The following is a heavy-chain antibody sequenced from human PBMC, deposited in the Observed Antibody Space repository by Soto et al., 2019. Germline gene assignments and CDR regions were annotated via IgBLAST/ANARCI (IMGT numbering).Heavy chain of an antibody. CDR3: ARRLHFWSGNYYYYYMDV. Sequence: SETLSLTCTVSGGSISSYYWSWVRQPPGKGLEWIGYIYYSGSTNYNPSLKSRVTISVDTSKNQFSLKLSSVTAADTAVYYCARRLHFWSGNYYYYYMDVWGKGTTVTVSS. CDR2: IYYSGST. D-gene: IGHD3-3*02. CDR1: GGSISSYY. V-gene: IGHV4-59*08. J-gene: IGHJ6*03.